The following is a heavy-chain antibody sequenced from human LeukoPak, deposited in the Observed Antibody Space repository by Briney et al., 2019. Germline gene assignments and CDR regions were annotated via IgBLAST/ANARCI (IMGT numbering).Heavy chain of an antibody. CDR3: ARGAHYHDSSQGYDY. V-gene: IGHV1-2*02. D-gene: IGHD3-22*01. Sequence: AASVKVSCKSSGYTFTGYYMHWVRQAPGQGLAWMGWINPNSGGTNYAQKFQGRVTMTRDTSISTAYMELSRLRSDDTAVYYCARGAHYHDSSQGYDYWGQGTLVTVSS. J-gene: IGHJ4*02. CDR1: GYTFTGYY. CDR2: INPNSGGT.